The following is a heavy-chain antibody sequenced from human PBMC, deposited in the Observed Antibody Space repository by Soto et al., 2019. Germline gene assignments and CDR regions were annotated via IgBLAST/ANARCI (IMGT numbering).Heavy chain of an antibody. V-gene: IGHV4-34*01. CDR1: GGSFSGYY. D-gene: IGHD4-17*01. CDR2: INNSGSA. CDR3: ARAYGARDY. J-gene: IGHJ4*02. Sequence: QVQLQQWGAGLLKPSETLSLTCAVYGGSFSGYYWSWIRQPPGKGLEWNGEINNSGSAHYNTSLKSRVAISVDTSNSQFSLKQPSVTAADTAMYYCARAYGARDYWGQGTLVNVSS.